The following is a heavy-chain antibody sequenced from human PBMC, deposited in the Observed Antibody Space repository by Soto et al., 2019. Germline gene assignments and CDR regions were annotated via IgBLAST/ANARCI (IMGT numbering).Heavy chain of an antibody. CDR2: ISSSSSYI. V-gene: IGHV3-21*01. CDR1: GFTFSSYS. D-gene: IGHD6-19*01. J-gene: IGHJ4*02. CDR3: ARGGIAVSNPDY. Sequence: KPXGSLRLFCAASGFTFSSYSMNWVRQAPGKGLEWVSSISSSSSYIYYADSVKGRFTISRDNAKNSLYLQMNSLRAEDTAVYYCARGGIAVSNPDYWGQGTLVTVSS.